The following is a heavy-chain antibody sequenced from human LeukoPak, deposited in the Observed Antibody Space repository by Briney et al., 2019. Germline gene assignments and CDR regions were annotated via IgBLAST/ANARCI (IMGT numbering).Heavy chain of an antibody. J-gene: IGHJ5*02. CDR2: INTYNGNT. D-gene: IGHD3-9*01. V-gene: IGHV1-18*04. CDR3: ARVGYFDSTWFDP. CDR1: GYIFSNYW. Sequence: GESLTISCKGSGYIFSNYWISWVRQAPGQGLEWMGWINTYNGNTNSAQNLQGRVTMTTDTSTSTAYMELRSLRSDDTAVYYCARVGYFDSTWFDPWGQGTLVTVSS.